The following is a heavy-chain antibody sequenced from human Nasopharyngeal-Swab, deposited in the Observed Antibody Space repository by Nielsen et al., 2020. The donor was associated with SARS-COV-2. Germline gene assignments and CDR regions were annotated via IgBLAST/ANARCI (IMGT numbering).Heavy chain of an antibody. V-gene: IGHV3-30-3*01. CDR2: ISYDGSNK. CDR3: ARSGDYCSSTSCYLSDAFDI. Sequence: WIRQPPGKGLEWVAVISYDGSNKYYADSVKGRFTISRDNSKNTLYLQMNSLRAEDTAVYYCARSGDYCSSTSCYLSDAFDIWGRGTMVTVSS. J-gene: IGHJ3*02. D-gene: IGHD2-2*01.